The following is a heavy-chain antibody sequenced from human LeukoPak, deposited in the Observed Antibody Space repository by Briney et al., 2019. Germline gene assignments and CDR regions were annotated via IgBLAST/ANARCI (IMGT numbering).Heavy chain of an antibody. Sequence: PGGSLGLSCAASGFTFNSYAMNWVRQAPGKGPEWVSTISGNGGSTYYADSVKGRFTISRDSSKNTLYLQMSSLRAEDTAVYYCAKGGRYCYNINCYFSHWGQGTLVTVSS. V-gene: IGHV3-23*01. J-gene: IGHJ4*02. CDR3: AKGGRYCYNINCYFSH. CDR1: GFTFNSYA. CDR2: ISGNGGST. D-gene: IGHD2-2*01.